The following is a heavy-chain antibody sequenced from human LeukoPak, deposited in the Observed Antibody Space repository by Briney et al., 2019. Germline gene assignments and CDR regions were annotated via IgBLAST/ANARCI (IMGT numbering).Heavy chain of an antibody. Sequence: GGSLRLSCAASGFIFSRYAMSWVRQAPGKGLEWVSAISDSGGNTYFADSVKGRFTVSRDNSKNTLYLQMNSLRAEDTAVYYCAKEDFLDQLLILDYWGQGTLVTVSS. V-gene: IGHV3-23*01. D-gene: IGHD2-2*01. J-gene: IGHJ4*02. CDR3: AKEDFLDQLLILDY. CDR2: ISDSGGNT. CDR1: GFIFSRYA.